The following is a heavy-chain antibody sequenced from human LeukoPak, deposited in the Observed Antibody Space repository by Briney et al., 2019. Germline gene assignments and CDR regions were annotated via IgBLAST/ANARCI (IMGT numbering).Heavy chain of an antibody. D-gene: IGHD3-3*01. J-gene: IGHJ4*02. CDR2: IKQDGSVE. CDR3: ARWAGFIDF. V-gene: IGHV3-7*01. CDR1: GFTFENYW. Sequence: PGGSLRLSCVASGFTFENYWMHWVRQAPGKGPEWVANIKQDGSVEHYLDSVKGRFTISRDNAKNSLILQMNRLRAEDTAVYYCARWAGFIDFWGQGTQVTVSS.